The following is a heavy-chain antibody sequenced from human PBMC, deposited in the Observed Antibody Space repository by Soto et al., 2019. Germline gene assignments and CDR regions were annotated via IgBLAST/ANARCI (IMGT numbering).Heavy chain of an antibody. J-gene: IGHJ5*02. Sequence: PSETLSLTCTVSGGSLRSTGYYGGWLRQPPGKGLEWIGSIYYSGSTYYNPSLKSRVSMSVDSSKNQFSLRLSSVTAAVTAIYYCARQHTWNYVRWFDPWGQGILVTVSS. CDR3: ARQHTWNYVRWFDP. CDR2: IYYSGST. D-gene: IGHD1-7*01. V-gene: IGHV4-39*01. CDR1: GGSLRSTGYY.